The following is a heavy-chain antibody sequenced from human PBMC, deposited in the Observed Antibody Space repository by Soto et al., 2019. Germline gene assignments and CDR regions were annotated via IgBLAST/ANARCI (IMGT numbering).Heavy chain of an antibody. CDR3: AGDGYKYAFDY. Sequence: QVQLVQSGAEEKKPGASVKVSCKASGYTFTTYTLHWVRQAPGQRLEWMGWINAGNGNTKYSQKFQGRITLTRDTSASTAYMELSSLRSEDTAVYYCAGDGYKYAFDYWGQGTLVTVSS. D-gene: IGHD5-12*01. CDR1: GYTFTTYT. V-gene: IGHV1-3*05. J-gene: IGHJ4*02. CDR2: INAGNGNT.